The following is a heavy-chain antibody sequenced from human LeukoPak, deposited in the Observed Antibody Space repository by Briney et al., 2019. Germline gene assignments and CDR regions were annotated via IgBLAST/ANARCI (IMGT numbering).Heavy chain of an antibody. CDR1: GFTFSSSTFGSYT. CDR2: ISSTGTYI. CDR3: ARDLDYSTGFDY. D-gene: IGHD4-11*01. J-gene: IGHJ4*02. V-gene: IGHV3-21*01. Sequence: GESLSLSCATSGFTFSSSTFGSYTMNWVRQAPGKGLEWVSSISSTGTYIYYTDSVKVRFTISRDIANSLLYLQMNSLRADDTAVYYCARDLDYSTGFDYYGQGTLAIVSS.